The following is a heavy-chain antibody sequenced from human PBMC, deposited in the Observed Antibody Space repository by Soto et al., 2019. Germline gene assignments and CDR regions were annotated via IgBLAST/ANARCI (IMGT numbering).Heavy chain of an antibody. CDR3: AREGYYSGSESYPPPRYYGMDV. V-gene: IGHV1-18*01. J-gene: IGHJ6*02. Sequence: QVQLVQSGAEVKKPGASVKVSCKASGYSFTTYGISWVRQAPGQGLEWMGWISDYNGNTNYEKKFQGRVTMTTDTATRTAYMGVKSLRSDETAVYYCAREGYYSGSESYPPPRYYGMDVWGQGTTVTVS. D-gene: IGHD3-10*01. CDR2: ISDYNGNT. CDR1: GYSFTTYG.